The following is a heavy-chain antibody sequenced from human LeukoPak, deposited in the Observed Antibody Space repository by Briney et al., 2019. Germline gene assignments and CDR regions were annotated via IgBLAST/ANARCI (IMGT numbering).Heavy chain of an antibody. Sequence: PGGSLRLSCAVSGFTFDNYAMHWVRQSPGKGLEWVSGITWNGDAKGYADSVKGRFTISRDNARNSLYLQMNSLRAEDTAVYYCAKGRGYSYGPYYYYMDVWGKGTTVTVSS. V-gene: IGHV3-9*01. J-gene: IGHJ6*03. CDR3: AKGRGYSYGPYYYYMDV. D-gene: IGHD5-18*01. CDR1: GFTFDNYA. CDR2: ITWNGDAK.